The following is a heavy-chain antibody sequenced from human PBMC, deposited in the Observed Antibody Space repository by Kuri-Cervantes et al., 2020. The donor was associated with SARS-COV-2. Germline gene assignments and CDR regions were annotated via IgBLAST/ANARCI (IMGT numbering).Heavy chain of an antibody. J-gene: IGHJ4*02. Sequence: GESLKISCAASGFTFSSYEMNWVRQAPGKGLEWVSYISSSGSTIYYADSVKGRFTISRDNAKNSLCLQMNSLRAEDTAVYYCARVVIPAALDYWGQGTLVTVSS. CDR1: GFTFSSYE. V-gene: IGHV3-48*03. D-gene: IGHD2-2*01. CDR3: ARVVIPAALDY. CDR2: ISSSGSTI.